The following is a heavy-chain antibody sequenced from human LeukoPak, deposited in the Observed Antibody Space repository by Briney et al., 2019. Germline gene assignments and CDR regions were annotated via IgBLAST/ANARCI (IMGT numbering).Heavy chain of an antibody. CDR3: ARTTYGDS. D-gene: IGHD1-1*01. CDR2: IKEDGSEK. J-gene: IGHJ4*02. CDR1: GFTFSNYW. Sequence: PGGSLRLSCAASGFTFSNYWMTWVRQAPSQGLEWVAAIKEDGSEKYYVDSVKGRFTISSDNAKNSLYLQMSSLRAEDTAVYFCARTTYGDSWGQGTLVTVSS. V-gene: IGHV3-7*02.